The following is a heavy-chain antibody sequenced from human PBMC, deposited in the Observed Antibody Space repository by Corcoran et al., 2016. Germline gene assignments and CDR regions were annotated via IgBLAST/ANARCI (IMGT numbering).Heavy chain of an antibody. J-gene: IGHJ4*02. V-gene: IGHV3-21*01. D-gene: IGHD2-21*01. CDR3: ARGGSILDY. CDR1: GFTFSGYS. CDR2: ISSSSTYI. Sequence: EVQLVESGGGLVKPGGSLRLSCAASGFTFSGYSLNWVRQASGKGLEWVSSISSSSTYIYYADSVKGRFTISRDNAKNSLYLEMNSLRAEDTAVYYCARGGSILDYWGQGTLVTVSS.